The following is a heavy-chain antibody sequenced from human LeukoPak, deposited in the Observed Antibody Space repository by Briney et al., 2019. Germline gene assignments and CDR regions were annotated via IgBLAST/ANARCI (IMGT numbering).Heavy chain of an antibody. J-gene: IGHJ4*02. Sequence: SETLSLTCTVSGYSISSGYYWGWIRQPPGKGLEWIGSIYHSGSTYYNPSLKSRVTISVDTSKNQFSLKLSSVTAADTAVYYCARVGSRWLQLDFDYWGQGTLVTVSS. V-gene: IGHV4-38-2*02. CDR1: GYSISSGYY. CDR3: ARVGSRWLQLDFDY. D-gene: IGHD5-24*01. CDR2: IYHSGST.